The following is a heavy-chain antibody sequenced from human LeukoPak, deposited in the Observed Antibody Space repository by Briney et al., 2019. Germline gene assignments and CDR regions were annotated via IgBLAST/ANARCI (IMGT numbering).Heavy chain of an antibody. D-gene: IGHD3-22*01. J-gene: IGHJ4*02. CDR1: VFTFSNAW. CDR3: TTGTTYDSSGYYYDEFFDY. V-gene: IGHV3-15*01. CDR2: IKSKTDGGTT. Sequence: GGSLRLSCAASVFTFSNAWMSWVRQAPGKGLEWVGRIKSKTDGGTTDYAAPVKGRFTISRDDSKNTLYLQMNSLKTEDTAVYYCTTGTTYDSSGYYYDEFFDYWGQGTLVTVSS.